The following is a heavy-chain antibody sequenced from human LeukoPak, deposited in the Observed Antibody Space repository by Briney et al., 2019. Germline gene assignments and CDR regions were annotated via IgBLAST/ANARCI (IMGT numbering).Heavy chain of an antibody. Sequence: SETLSLTCTVSGGSISSYYGSWIRQPPGKGLEWIGYIYYSGSTNYNPSLKSRVTISVDTSKNQFSLKLSSVTAADTAVYYCARASSGWYYFDYWGQGTLVTVSS. J-gene: IGHJ4*02. V-gene: IGHV4-59*01. D-gene: IGHD6-19*01. CDR2: IYYSGST. CDR1: GGSISSYY. CDR3: ARASSGWYYFDY.